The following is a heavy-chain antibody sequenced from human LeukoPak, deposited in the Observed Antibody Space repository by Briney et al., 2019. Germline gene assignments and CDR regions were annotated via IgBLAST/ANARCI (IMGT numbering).Heavy chain of an antibody. CDR3: TRKEDYYASGNAFDI. Sequence: GGSLRLSCAASGFTFSGSAMHWVRQASGKGLEWVGRIRGKANTYATAYGESVKGRFTISRDDSKNTAYLQMSSLKTEDTAVYYCTRKEDYYASGNAFDIWGQGTMVTVSS. J-gene: IGHJ3*02. V-gene: IGHV3-73*01. CDR2: IRGKANTYAT. D-gene: IGHD3-10*01. CDR1: GFTFSGSA.